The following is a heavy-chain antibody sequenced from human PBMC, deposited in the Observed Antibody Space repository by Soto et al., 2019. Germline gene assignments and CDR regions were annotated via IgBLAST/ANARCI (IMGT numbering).Heavy chain of an antibody. CDR2: ISYDGSNK. CDR3: ANVLRLDY. J-gene: IGHJ4*02. CDR1: GFTFSSYG. V-gene: IGHV3-30*18. D-gene: IGHD2-8*01. Sequence: PGGSLRLSCAASGFTFSSYGMHWVRQAPGKGLEWVAVISYDGSNKYYADSVKGRFTISRDNSKNTLYLQMNSLRAEDTVVYYCANVLRLDYWGQGTLVTVSS.